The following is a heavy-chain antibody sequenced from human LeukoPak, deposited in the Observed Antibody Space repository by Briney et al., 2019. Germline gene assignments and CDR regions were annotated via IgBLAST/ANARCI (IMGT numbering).Heavy chain of an antibody. CDR3: AKGGPNLRGAIDY. D-gene: IGHD1-26*01. CDR1: GFTFDDYA. Sequence: GRSLRLSCAASGFTFDDYAMHWVRQAPGKGLEWVSSISWNSDRIAYADSVKGRFTISRDNAKNSLYLQMNSLRAEDMALYYCAKGGPNLRGAIDYWGQGTLVTVSS. CDR2: ISWNSDRI. V-gene: IGHV3-9*03. J-gene: IGHJ4*02.